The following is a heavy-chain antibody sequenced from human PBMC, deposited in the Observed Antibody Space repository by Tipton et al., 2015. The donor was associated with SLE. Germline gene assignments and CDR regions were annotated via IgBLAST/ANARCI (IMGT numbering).Heavy chain of an antibody. CDR1: GFIFGDYV. V-gene: IGHV3-49*03. D-gene: IGHD3-22*01. J-gene: IGHJ6*03. Sequence: RSLRLSCTGSGFIFGDYVISWIRQAPGKGLEWVGLTRIKADGGTTEYAASVTGRFTISRDDSKRIAYLQMNSLRSEDTAVYYCARALYHYDGTGYYFYYYHMDVWGKGTTVTVSS. CDR3: ARALYHYDGTGYYFYYYHMDV. CDR2: TRIKADGGTT.